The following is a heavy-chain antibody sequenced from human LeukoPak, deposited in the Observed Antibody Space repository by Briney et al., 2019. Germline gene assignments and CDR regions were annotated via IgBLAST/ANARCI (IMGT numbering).Heavy chain of an antibody. CDR3: ARDLDQDGYNNK. J-gene: IGHJ4*02. D-gene: IGHD5-24*01. Sequence: ASVKVSCTASGGTFSIYAISWVRQAAGQGLEWMGRIIPILGIANYAQKFQGRVTITADKSTSTAYMELSSLRSEDTAVYYCARDLDQDGYNNKWGQGTLVTVSS. CDR2: IIPILGIA. V-gene: IGHV1-69*04. CDR1: GGTFSIYA.